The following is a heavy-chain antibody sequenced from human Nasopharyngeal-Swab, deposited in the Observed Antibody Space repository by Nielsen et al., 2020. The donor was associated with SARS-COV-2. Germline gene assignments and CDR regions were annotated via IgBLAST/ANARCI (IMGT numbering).Heavy chain of an antibody. V-gene: IGHV3-33*01. Sequence: GGTLRLSCAASGFTFRSYGMHWVRQAPGKGLEWVAVIWYDGSNKYYADSVKGRFTTSRDNSKNTLYLQMNSLRAEDTAVYYCARGVPAAAFDYWGQGTLVTVSS. J-gene: IGHJ4*02. D-gene: IGHD2-2*01. CDR1: GFTFRSYG. CDR2: IWYDGSNK. CDR3: ARGVPAAAFDY.